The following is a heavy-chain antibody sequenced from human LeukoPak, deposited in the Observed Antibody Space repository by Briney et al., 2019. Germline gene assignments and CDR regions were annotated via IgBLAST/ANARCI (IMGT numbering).Heavy chain of an antibody. V-gene: IGHV4-59*12. CDR1: GGSISSYY. D-gene: IGHD3-16*01. CDR2: IYYSGST. CDR3: ARVYAWGAFDI. Sequence: SETLSLTCTVSGGSISSYYWSWIRQPPGKGLEWIGYIYYSGSTNYNPSLKSRVTMSVDTSKNQFSLKLSSVTAADTAVYYCARVYAWGAFDIWGQGTMVTVSS. J-gene: IGHJ3*02.